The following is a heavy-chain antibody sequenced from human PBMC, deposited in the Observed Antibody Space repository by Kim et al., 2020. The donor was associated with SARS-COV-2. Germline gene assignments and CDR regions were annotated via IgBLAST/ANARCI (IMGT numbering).Heavy chain of an antibody. CDR3: ARATMITFGGVIDHFDY. J-gene: IGHJ4*02. D-gene: IGHD3-16*02. V-gene: IGHV4-31*02. Sequence: RTSRVTISGDKSKNQFSLKLSSVTAADTAVYYGARATMITFGGVIDHFDYWGQGTLVTVSS.